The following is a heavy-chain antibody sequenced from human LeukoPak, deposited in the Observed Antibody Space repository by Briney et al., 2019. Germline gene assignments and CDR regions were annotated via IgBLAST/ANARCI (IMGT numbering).Heavy chain of an antibody. V-gene: IGHV3-30-3*02. CDR3: AKNKVGASRPLYYYYGMDL. J-gene: IGHJ6*02. D-gene: IGHD1-26*01. Sequence: GGSLRLSCAASGFTFSSNGMHWVRQAPGKGLEWVAVISYDGSNKYYADSVRGRSTISRDNSKNTLYLQMNSLRAEDTAVYYCAKNKVGASRPLYYYYGMDLWGPGTTVTVSS. CDR1: GFTFSSNG. CDR2: ISYDGSNK.